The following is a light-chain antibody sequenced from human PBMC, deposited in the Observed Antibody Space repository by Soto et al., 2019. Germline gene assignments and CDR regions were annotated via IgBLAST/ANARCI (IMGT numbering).Light chain of an antibody. CDR1: QSVSSSY. V-gene: IGKV3-20*01. J-gene: IGKJ1*01. Sequence: EIVLTQSPGTLSLSPGERATLSCRASQSVSSSYLAWYQQKPGQPPRLLIYGASNRATGIPDRFSGSGSGTDLTLTISRLEPEDFAVFFCQQYGSASWTFGQGTKVEIK. CDR2: GAS. CDR3: QQYGSASWT.